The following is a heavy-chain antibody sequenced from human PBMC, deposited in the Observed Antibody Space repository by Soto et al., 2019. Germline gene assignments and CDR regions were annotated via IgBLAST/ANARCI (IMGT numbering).Heavy chain of an antibody. CDR2: IYHSGST. D-gene: IGHD3-22*01. J-gene: IGHJ4*02. CDR3: ARGLDSSDFHFDY. CDR1: GGSISSGGYS. V-gene: IGHV4-30-2*01. Sequence: QLQLQESGSGLVKPSQTLSLTCAVSGGSISSGGYSWSWIRQPPGKGLEWIGYIYHSGSTYYNPSLKSRDXXSXDXXKNQCSLKLSSVTAADTAVYYCARGLDSSDFHFDYWGQGTLVTVSS.